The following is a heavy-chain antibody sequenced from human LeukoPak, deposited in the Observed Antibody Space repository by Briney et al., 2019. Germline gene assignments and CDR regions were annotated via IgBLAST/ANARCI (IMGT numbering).Heavy chain of an antibody. J-gene: IGHJ1*01. CDR1: GFTFSDYY. V-gene: IGHV3-72*01. Sequence: QPGGSLRLSCAGSGFTFSDYYINWVRQAPGKGLEWVGRTRNKANSYTPDYAASVKGRFTISRDESKNSLYLQMNSLKTEDTAVYYCARDPGYGDYGGYFQHWGQGTLVTVSS. D-gene: IGHD4-17*01. CDR3: ARDPGYGDYGGYFQH. CDR2: TRNKANSYTP.